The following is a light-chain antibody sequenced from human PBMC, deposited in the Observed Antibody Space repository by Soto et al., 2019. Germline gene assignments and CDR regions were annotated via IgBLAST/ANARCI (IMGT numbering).Light chain of an antibody. CDR1: QRVSSF. Sequence: EIVLTQSQATLSLSPGERATLSCRARQRVSSFLGWYQQKPGQPPRLLIYDASIRAAGIPARFSGGGSETDFTRTISSLEPDDFAVYYCQQRSNWPFTFGPGTNGEIK. V-gene: IGKV3-11*01. J-gene: IGKJ3*01. CDR2: DAS. CDR3: QQRSNWPFT.